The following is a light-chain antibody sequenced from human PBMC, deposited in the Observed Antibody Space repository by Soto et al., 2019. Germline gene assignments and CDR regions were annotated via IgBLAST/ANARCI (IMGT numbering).Light chain of an antibody. CDR1: SSDIGIYNY. CDR2: EVT. Sequence: ALTQPASVSWSPGQSIDVACTGSSSDIGIYNYVSWYQQHPVQVPNLTIYEVTNRPSGVSNRFSGSKSGNTGCLTISGLQAEDEADYYCSSYTTSSTRVFGPGTKVTVL. J-gene: IGLJ1*01. CDR3: SSYTTSSTRV. V-gene: IGLV2-14*01.